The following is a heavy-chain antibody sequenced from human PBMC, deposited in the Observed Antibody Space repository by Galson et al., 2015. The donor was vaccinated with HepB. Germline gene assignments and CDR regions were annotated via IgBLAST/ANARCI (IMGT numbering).Heavy chain of an antibody. CDR1: GFTFSSYW. Sequence: SLRLSCAASGFTFSSYWMSWVRQAPGKGLEWVANIKQDGSEKYYVDSVKGRFTISRDNAKKSLYLQINSLRAEDTAVYYCARVADADYGDHSHFDYWGQGTLVTVSS. D-gene: IGHD4-17*01. CDR2: IKQDGSEK. V-gene: IGHV3-7*01. CDR3: ARVADADYGDHSHFDY. J-gene: IGHJ4*02.